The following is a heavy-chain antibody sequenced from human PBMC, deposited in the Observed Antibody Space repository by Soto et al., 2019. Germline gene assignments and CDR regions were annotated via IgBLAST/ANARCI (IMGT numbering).Heavy chain of an antibody. CDR3: ARPPSGTTTFFDS. CDR1: GYSFTSNW. CDR2: IYPSDSDT. V-gene: IGHV5-51*01. Sequence: LGESLKISCKGSGYSFTSNWIGWVRQMPGKGLEWMGIIYPSDSDTSYSPSFQGQVTISADKSISTAYLQWSSLKASDTAMYYCARPPSGTTTFFDSWGQGTLVTVSS. J-gene: IGHJ4*02. D-gene: IGHD1-7*01.